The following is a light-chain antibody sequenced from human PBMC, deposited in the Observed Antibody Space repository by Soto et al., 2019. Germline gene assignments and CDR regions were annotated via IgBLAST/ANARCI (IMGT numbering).Light chain of an antibody. J-gene: IGLJ2*01. CDR1: SYNIGAGYD. CDR2: GNS. CDR3: QSYDSSLSGYV. Sequence: QSVLTQPPSVYGAPGQRVTISCTGSSYNIGAGYDVHWYQQLPGTAPKLLIYGNSNRPSGVPDRFSGSKSGTSASLAITGLQAEDEADYYCQSYDSSLSGYVFGGGTKLTVL. V-gene: IGLV1-40*01.